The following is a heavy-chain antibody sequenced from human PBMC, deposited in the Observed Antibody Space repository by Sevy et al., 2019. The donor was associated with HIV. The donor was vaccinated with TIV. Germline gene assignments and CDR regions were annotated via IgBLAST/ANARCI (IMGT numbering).Heavy chain of an antibody. J-gene: IGHJ4*02. D-gene: IGHD6-19*01. CDR2: IWYVGSNK. CDR3: AGDVYSSGWYYFDY. CDR1: GFTFSSYG. V-gene: IGHV3-33*01. Sequence: GGSLRLSCAASGFTFSSYGMQWVRQAPGKGLEWVAVIWYVGSNKYYADSGKGRFTSSRDNSKNTLYLQMNSLRAEDTAVYGCAGDVYSSGWYYFDYWGQGTLVTVSS.